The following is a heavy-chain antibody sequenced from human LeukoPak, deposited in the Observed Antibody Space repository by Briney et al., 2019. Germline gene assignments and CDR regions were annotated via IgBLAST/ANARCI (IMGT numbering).Heavy chain of an antibody. CDR1: GGSFSGYY. V-gene: IGHV4-34*01. CDR3: ARWGLSFSIDY. CDR2: INHSGST. Sequence: SETLSLTCAVYGGSFSGYYWSWIRQPPGKGLEWIGEINHSGSTNYNPSLKSRVTISVDTSKNQFSLKLSSVTAADTAVYYCARWGLSFSIDYWGQGTLVTVSS. D-gene: IGHD1-26*01. J-gene: IGHJ4*02.